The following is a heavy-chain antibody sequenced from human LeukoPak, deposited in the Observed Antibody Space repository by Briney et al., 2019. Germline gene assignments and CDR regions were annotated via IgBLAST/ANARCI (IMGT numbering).Heavy chain of an antibody. J-gene: IGHJ4*02. V-gene: IGHV3-66*01. CDR1: GFTFSDYY. CDR2: IYSVGST. CDR3: AKIPTFQYYFDY. Sequence: SGGSLRLSCAASGFTFSDYYMTWIRRAPGKGLEWVSVIYSVGSTYYADSVKGRFTISRDNSKNTLFLQMNSLRADDTAVYYCAKIPTFQYYFDYWGRGTLVTVSS. D-gene: IGHD2/OR15-2a*01.